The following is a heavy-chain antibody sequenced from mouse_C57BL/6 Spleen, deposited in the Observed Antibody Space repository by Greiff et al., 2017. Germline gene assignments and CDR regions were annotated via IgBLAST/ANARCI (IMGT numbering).Heavy chain of an antibody. CDR1: GFTFSDFY. CDR2: SRNKANDYTT. V-gene: IGHV7-1*01. CDR3: ARAVPRWYAMDY. Sequence: EVKLVESGGGLVQSGRSLRLSCATSGFTFSDFYMEWVRQTPGKGLEWIAASRNKANDYTTEYSASVKGRFIVSRDTSQSILYLQMNALRAEDTAIYYCARAVPRWYAMDYWGQGTSVTVSS. J-gene: IGHJ4*01. D-gene: IGHD5-1*01.